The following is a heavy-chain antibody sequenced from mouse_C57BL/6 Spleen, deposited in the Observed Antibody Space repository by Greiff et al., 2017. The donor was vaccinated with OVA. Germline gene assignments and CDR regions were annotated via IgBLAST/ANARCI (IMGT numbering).Heavy chain of an antibody. D-gene: IGHD2-1*01. CDR2: IYPGDGDT. CDR3: ARGGYGSYDGMDY. Sequence: QVQLQQSGAELVKPGASVKISCKASGYAFSSYWMNWVKQRPGQGLEWIGQIYPGDGDTNYNRKFKGKATLTADTSYSTAYMQLSSLTSEDSAVECCARGGYGSYDGMDYGGQGTSVTVSS. V-gene: IGHV1-80*01. J-gene: IGHJ4*01. CDR1: GYAFSSYW.